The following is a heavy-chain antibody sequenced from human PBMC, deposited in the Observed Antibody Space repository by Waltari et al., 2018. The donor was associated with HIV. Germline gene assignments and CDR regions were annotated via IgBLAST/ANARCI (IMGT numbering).Heavy chain of an antibody. CDR3: ARGGEKFSSSWFNF. Sequence: QVQLVQSGAAVTKPGASVKVSCEASGYTFSDYALHWVRQAPGQRLEWMGWTNTANGYTRSSQRFQDRITMTRDTSAGTAYMELSSLTSEDTAVYFCARGGEKFSSSWFNFWGQGTLVTVSS. V-gene: IGHV1-3*04. CDR2: TNTANGYT. D-gene: IGHD6-6*01. J-gene: IGHJ5*01. CDR1: GYTFSDYA.